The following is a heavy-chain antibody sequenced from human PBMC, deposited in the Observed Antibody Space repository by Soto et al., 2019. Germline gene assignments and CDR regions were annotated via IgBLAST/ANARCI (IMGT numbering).Heavy chain of an antibody. D-gene: IGHD3-22*01. Sequence: SVKVSCKASGGTFSRHAISWVRQAPGQGLEWMGGIIPMFGTANHAQKFEGRVTIIADESTSTAYMELSSLRSEDTAIYYCARGWGYDSSDYYYAYWGQGTVVTVS. CDR2: IIPMFGTA. J-gene: IGHJ4*02. CDR3: ARGWGYDSSDYYYAY. V-gene: IGHV1-69*13. CDR1: GGTFSRHA.